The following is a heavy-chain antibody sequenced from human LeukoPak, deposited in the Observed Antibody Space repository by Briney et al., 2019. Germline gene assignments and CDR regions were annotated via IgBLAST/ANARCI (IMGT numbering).Heavy chain of an antibody. V-gene: IGHV4-34*01. CDR1: GGSFSGYY. CDR3: ATRWGYRRFDY. D-gene: IGHD4-23*01. J-gene: IGHJ4*02. Sequence: PSETLSLTCAVYGGSFSGYYWSWIRQPPGKGLEWIGEINHSGSTNYNPSLKSRVTISVDTSKNQFSLKLSSVTAADTAVYYCATRWGYRRFDYWGQGTLVTVSS. CDR2: INHSGST.